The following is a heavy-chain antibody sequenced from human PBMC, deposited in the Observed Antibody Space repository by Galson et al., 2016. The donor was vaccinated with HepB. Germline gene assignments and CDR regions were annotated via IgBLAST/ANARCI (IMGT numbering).Heavy chain of an antibody. CDR1: GFTFSTYG. Sequence: SLRLSCAASGFTFSTYGMHWVRQAPGKGLEWVAVISNDGKNKYFSDSARGRFTISRDNSKNTLYLQMNSLRVEDTAVYYCARSSLPAPLLVHIWGQGTMVTVSS. CDR3: ARSSLPAPLLVHI. V-gene: IGHV3-30*03. CDR2: ISNDGKNK. D-gene: IGHD1-26*01. J-gene: IGHJ3*02.